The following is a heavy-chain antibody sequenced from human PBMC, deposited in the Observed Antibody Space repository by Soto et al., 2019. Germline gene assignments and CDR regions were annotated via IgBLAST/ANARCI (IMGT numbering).Heavy chain of an antibody. CDR2: INGGNGDT. J-gene: IGHJ6*02. V-gene: IGHV1-3*01. CDR3: ARVVVVIPPGYYYAMDV. D-gene: IGHD3-22*01. Sequence: GASVTVSCKASGYTFSSHATHWVRQAPGQRREWMGWINGGNGDTKYSQKFQDRVTITRDTSASTAYMELSRLRSEDTAVYYCARVVVVIPPGYYYAMDVWGQGTTVTVSS. CDR1: GYTFSSHA.